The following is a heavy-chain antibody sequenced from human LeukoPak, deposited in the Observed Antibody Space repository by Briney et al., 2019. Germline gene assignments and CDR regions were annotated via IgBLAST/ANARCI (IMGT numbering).Heavy chain of an antibody. J-gene: IGHJ4*02. CDR3: ARDRSGTGLFDY. V-gene: IGHV1-2*02. D-gene: IGHD1-7*01. CDR1: GYTFTGYY. Sequence: ASVKVSCKASGYTFTGYYMHWVRQAPGQGLEWMGWINPNRGGTNYAQNFQGRVTMTRDTIISTAYMELSRLRSDDTAVYYCARDRSGTGLFDYWGQGTLVTVSS. CDR2: INPNRGGT.